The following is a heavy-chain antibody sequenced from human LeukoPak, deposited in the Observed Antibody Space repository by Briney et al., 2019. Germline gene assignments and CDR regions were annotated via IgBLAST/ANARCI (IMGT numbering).Heavy chain of an antibody. Sequence: LSGGSLRLSCAASGFSLSEHWMTWARQAPGKGLEWVASIRPDGREKYSVDSVKGRFTLSRDNAKNSLYLQMNSLRDEDTAVYYCARAQNIDFWGQGALVTVSS. CDR2: IRPDGREK. CDR1: GFSLSEHW. CDR3: ARAQNIDF. V-gene: IGHV3-7*04. J-gene: IGHJ4*02.